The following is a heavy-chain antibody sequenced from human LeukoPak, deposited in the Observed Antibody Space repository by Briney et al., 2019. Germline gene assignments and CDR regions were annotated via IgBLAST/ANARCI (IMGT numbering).Heavy chain of an antibody. D-gene: IGHD3-10*01. CDR1: GFTFSSYS. V-gene: IGHV3-23*01. Sequence: GGSLRLSCAASGFTFSSYSMNWVRQAPGKGLEWASSVSESGGSTYYADSVKGRFTISRDNFKNTLYLQMNSLRAEDTAVYYCAKDGGVWFGESNDYWGQGTLVTVSS. CDR2: VSESGGST. J-gene: IGHJ4*02. CDR3: AKDGGVWFGESNDY.